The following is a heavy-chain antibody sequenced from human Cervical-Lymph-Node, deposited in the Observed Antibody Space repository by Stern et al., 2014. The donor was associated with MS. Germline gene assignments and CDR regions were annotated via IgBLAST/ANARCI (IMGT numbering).Heavy chain of an antibody. CDR2: ICSDNEK. Sequence: QVTLKESCPVLVKPTETLTLTCTVSGFSLSNARMGVSWIRQPPGKALEWLAHICSDNEKSYSTSLKSRLTISKDTSKSQVVLTMTRMDPVDTATYYCERISSSSGWFFDYWGQGTLVTVSS. D-gene: IGHD6-19*01. V-gene: IGHV2-26*01. CDR3: ERISSSSGWFFDY. J-gene: IGHJ4*02. CDR1: GFSLSNARMG.